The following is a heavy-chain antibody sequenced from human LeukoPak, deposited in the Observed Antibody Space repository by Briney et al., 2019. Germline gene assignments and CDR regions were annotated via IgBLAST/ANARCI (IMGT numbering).Heavy chain of an antibody. V-gene: IGHV3-11*03. CDR1: GFTFSDYY. J-gene: IGHJ5*02. CDR3: ARSIQVNWFDP. D-gene: IGHD2-21*01. CDR2: ISSSSSYT. Sequence: GGSLRLSCAASGFTFSDYYMSWIRQAPGKGLEWVSYISSSSSYTNYADSVKGRFTISRDNAKNSLYLQVNSLRAEDTAVYYCARSIQVNWFDPWGQGTLVTVSS.